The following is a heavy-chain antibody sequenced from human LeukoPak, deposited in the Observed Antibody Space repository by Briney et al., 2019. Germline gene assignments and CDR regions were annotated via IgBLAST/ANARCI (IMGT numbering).Heavy chain of an antibody. J-gene: IGHJ4*02. CDR3: AKDRGKASPGRYYFDY. CDR2: ISGSGGST. CDR1: GFTFSTYA. D-gene: IGHD3-16*01. V-gene: IGHV3-23*01. Sequence: GGSLRLSCAASGFTFSTYAMTWVRQAPGEGLEWVSAISGSGGSTYYADSVKGRFTISRDSSKNTLYLQLNSLRAEDTAVYYCAKDRGKASPGRYYFDYWGQGTLVTVSS.